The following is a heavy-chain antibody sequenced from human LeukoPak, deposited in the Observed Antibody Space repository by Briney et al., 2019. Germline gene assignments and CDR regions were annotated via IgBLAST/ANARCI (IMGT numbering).Heavy chain of an antibody. D-gene: IGHD3-10*01. Sequence: GGSLRLSCAASGFTFSDYYMSWIRQAPGKGLEWVSYISSSGSTIYYAGSVKGRFTISRDNAKNSLYLQMNSLRAEDTAVYYCAAAMVRGVFDPWGQGTLATVSS. J-gene: IGHJ5*02. CDR2: ISSSGSTI. CDR3: AAAMVRGVFDP. V-gene: IGHV3-11*01. CDR1: GFTFSDYY.